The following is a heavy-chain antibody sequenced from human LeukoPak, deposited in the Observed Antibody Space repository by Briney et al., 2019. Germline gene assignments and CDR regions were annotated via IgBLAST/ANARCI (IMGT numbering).Heavy chain of an antibody. CDR3: ARDPYYYDSSGFGAFDI. CDR2: IYYSGST. V-gene: IGHV4-39*07. J-gene: IGHJ3*02. CDR1: GGSINSDY. Sequence: SETLSLTCTVSGGSINSDYWSWLRQPPGKGLEWIGSIYYSGSTYYNPSLKSRVTISVDTSKNQFSLKLSSVTAADTAVYYCARDPYYYDSSGFGAFDIWGQGTMVTVSS. D-gene: IGHD3-22*01.